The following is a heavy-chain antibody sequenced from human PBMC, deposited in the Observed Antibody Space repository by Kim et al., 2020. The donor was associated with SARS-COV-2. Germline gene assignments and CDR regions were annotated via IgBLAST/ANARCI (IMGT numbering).Heavy chain of an antibody. V-gene: IGHV3-74*01. J-gene: IGHJ4*02. Sequence: TNYADSGKGRFSSSRDNAKNTLYLQMTSLRAEDTAIYYCARPLYDYVWGTYWGQGTLVTVSS. CDR2: T. CDR3: ARPLYDYVWGTY. D-gene: IGHD3-16*01.